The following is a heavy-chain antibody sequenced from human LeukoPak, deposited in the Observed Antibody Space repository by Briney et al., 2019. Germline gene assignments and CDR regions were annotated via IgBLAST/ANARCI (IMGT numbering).Heavy chain of an antibody. D-gene: IGHD6-19*01. CDR2: IVVGSGNT. V-gene: IGHV1-58*02. CDR1: GFTFTSSA. J-gene: IGHJ4*02. CDR3: ARGQQWLVRDFDY. Sequence: ASVKVSCKASGFTFTSSAMQWVRQARGQRLEWIGWIVVGSGNTNYAQKFQERVTITRDMSTSTAYMELSSLRSEDTAVYYCARGQQWLVRDFDYWGQGTLVTVSS.